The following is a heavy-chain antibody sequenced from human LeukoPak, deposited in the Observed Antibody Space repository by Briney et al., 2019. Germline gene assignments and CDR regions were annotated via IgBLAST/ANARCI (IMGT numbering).Heavy chain of an antibody. Sequence: PGGSLRLSCAASGFTFSDHYMDWVRQAPGKGLEWVGRTRNKANSYTTEYAASVKGRFTISRDDSKNSLYLQMNSLKTEDTAVYYCARPQIRRGDAFDIWGQGTMVTVSS. CDR1: GFTFSDHY. V-gene: IGHV3-72*01. CDR2: TRNKANSYTT. CDR3: ARPQIRRGDAFDI. J-gene: IGHJ3*02.